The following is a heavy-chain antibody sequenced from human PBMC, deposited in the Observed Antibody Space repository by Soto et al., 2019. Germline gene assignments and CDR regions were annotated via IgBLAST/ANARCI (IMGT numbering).Heavy chain of an antibody. V-gene: IGHV3-21*06. J-gene: IGHJ4*02. Sequence: EVQLVESGGGLVKPGGSLRLSCAASGFTFTRYSMNWVRQAPGKGLEWVSSISSTTNYIYYGDSMKGRFTISRDNAKNSLYLDMNSLRAEDTAVYYCAIESEDLTSNFDYWGQGTLVTVSS. CDR1: GFTFTRYS. CDR2: ISSTTNYI. CDR3: AIESEDLTSNFDY.